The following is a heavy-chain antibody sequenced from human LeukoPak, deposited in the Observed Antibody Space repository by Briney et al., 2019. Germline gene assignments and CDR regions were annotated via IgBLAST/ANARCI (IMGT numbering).Heavy chain of an antibody. J-gene: IGHJ3*02. D-gene: IGHD2/OR15-2a*01. CDR3: ARRGNMSSHAFDI. Sequence: GGSLRLSCAASGFSFSDSNMSWIRQAPGQGLEWLSYIKSSDTSTFYADSVKGRFTVSRDNAKNSLYLQMNSLRAEDTAVYYCARRGNMSSHAFDIWGQGTVVTVSS. CDR1: GFSFSDSN. CDR2: IKSSDTST. V-gene: IGHV3-11*01.